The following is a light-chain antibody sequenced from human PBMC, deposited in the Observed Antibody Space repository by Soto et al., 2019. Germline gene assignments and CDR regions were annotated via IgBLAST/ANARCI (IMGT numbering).Light chain of an antibody. CDR3: GSWDSSLSAYV. Sequence: QYVLTQPPSVSAAPGQKFTLSCSGSSSNIGGNSVSWYQQLPGTAPKLLIYDDNKRPSGIPDRFSGSKSGTSATLGITGFQTGDEADYYCGSWDSSLSAYVFGTGTKVTVL. CDR2: DDN. J-gene: IGLJ1*01. CDR1: SSNIGGNS. V-gene: IGLV1-51*01.